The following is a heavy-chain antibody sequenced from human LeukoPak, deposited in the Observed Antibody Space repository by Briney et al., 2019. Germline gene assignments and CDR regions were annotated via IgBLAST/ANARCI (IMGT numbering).Heavy chain of an antibody. CDR3: ARGSPFYYGSGSPYYYYAMDV. CDR1: GFTFSSYG. D-gene: IGHD3-10*01. V-gene: IGHV3-33*01. CDR2: IGYDGSNK. Sequence: GGSLRLSCAASGFTFSSYGMHWVRQAPGKGLEWVAVIGYDGSNKYYADSVKGRFTISTDNSQNTLYLQMNNLRAEDTAVYYCARGSPFYYGSGSPYYYYAMDVWGQGTTVTVSS. J-gene: IGHJ6*02.